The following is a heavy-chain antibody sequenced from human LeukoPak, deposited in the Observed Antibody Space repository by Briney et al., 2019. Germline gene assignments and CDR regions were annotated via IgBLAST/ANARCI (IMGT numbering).Heavy chain of an antibody. D-gene: IGHD2-15*01. CDR3: ARGGIVFGDCSGGSCYPSHNWFDP. Sequence: PGASVKVSCKASGYTFTGYYMHWVRQAPGQGLEWMGWINPNSGGTNYAQKFQGWVTMTRDTSISTAYMELSRLRSDDTAVYYCARGGIVFGDCSGGSCYPSHNWFDPWGQGTLVTVSS. V-gene: IGHV1-2*04. CDR1: GYTFTGYY. CDR2: INPNSGGT. J-gene: IGHJ5*02.